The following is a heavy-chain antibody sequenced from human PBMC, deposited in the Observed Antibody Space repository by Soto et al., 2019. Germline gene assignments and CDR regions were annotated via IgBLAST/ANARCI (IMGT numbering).Heavy chain of an antibody. D-gene: IGHD2-15*01. CDR1: GFTFSSYA. CDR2: ISAGGTNT. J-gene: IGHJ4*02. V-gene: IGHV3-23*01. CDR3: AKELFTSGLKYSDY. Sequence: GGSLRLSCAASGFTFSSYAMSWVRQAPGKGLEWVSAISAGGTNTYFADSVKGRFSISRDNSKNTLYLQMNSLRAEDTATYYCAKELFTSGLKYSDYWGQGTLVTVSS.